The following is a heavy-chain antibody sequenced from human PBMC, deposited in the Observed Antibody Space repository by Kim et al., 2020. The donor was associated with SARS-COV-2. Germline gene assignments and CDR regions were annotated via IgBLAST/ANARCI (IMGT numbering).Heavy chain of an antibody. D-gene: IGHD4-17*01. V-gene: IGHV3-53*01. CDR2: IYSGGST. J-gene: IGHJ6*02. Sequence: GGSLRLSCAASGFTVSSNYMSWVRQAPGKGLEWVSVIYSGGSTYYADSVKGRFTISRDNSKNTLYLQMNSLRAEDTAVYYCARAEIHDYGDYYYYYGMDVWGQGTTVTVSS. CDR1: GFTVSSNY. CDR3: ARAEIHDYGDYYYYYGMDV.